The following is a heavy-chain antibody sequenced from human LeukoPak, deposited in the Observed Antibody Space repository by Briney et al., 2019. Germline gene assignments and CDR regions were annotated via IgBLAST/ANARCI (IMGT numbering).Heavy chain of an antibody. Sequence: SETLSLTCNISGGSISSYYWSWIRQPPGQGLEWIGEIKHSGSTNYNPPLMTRVTLSVDTSKNPFSLKLGSVTAADTAVYYCARLSRYSYGYGYWGQGTLVSVS. J-gene: IGHJ4*02. V-gene: IGHV4-34*01. CDR3: ARLSRYSYGYGY. CDR2: IKHSGST. CDR1: GGSISSYY. D-gene: IGHD5-18*01.